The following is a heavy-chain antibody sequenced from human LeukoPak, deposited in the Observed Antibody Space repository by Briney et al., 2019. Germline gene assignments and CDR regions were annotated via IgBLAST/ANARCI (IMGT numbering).Heavy chain of an antibody. CDR3: VSAKFLVRGVSWFDP. D-gene: IGHD3-10*01. CDR2: IYHSGST. J-gene: IGHJ5*02. V-gene: IGHV4-38-2*02. Sequence: SETLSLTCIVSGYSISSGYYWGWVRQPPGKGLEWIGSIYHSGSTNYNPSLKSRVTISVDTSKNQFSLKLTSVTAADTAVYYCVSAKFLVRGVSWFDPWGQGTLVTVSS. CDR1: GYSISSGYY.